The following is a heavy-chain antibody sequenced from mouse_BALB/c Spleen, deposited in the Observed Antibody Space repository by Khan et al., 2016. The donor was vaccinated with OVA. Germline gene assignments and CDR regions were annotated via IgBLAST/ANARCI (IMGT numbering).Heavy chain of an antibody. D-gene: IGHD1-1*01. CDR3: SRRNYGISYPCFAY. V-gene: IGHV1-77*01. CDR2: IYPGSGSI. CDR1: GYSFTDYI. J-gene: IGHJ3*01. Sequence: QVRLQQSGPELVMPGASVKMSCKASGYSFTDYIITWVKQRTGQGLQWIGEIYPGSGSIYSNEKFKGKATLTADESSNPAYLQRSSRTSEDSAVYFWSRRNYGISYPCFAYWGQGTLVTVSA.